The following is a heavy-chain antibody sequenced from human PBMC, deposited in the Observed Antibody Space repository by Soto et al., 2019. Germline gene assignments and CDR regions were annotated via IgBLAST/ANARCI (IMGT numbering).Heavy chain of an antibody. CDR1: SDSFSCYY. CDR3: ARAVGDPLYYLDY. CDR2: TDYSGNT. V-gene: IGHV4-59*08. J-gene: IGHJ4*02. Sequence: SETLSLPWTVFSDSFSCYYWIWIRQSPGKAREWIGYTDYSGNTNYNPSLNNPSTLSGATSTNQSPLRACSVTAADTAVYYCARAVGDPLYYLDYWGQGTLVTVSS. D-gene: IGHD6-19*01.